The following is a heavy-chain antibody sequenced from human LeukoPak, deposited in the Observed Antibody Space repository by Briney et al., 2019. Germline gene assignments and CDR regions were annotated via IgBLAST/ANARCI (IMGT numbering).Heavy chain of an antibody. CDR1: GFTFSSYG. CDR2: IRYDGSNK. D-gene: IGHD5-24*01. CDR3: AKAREMATIGYFDY. V-gene: IGHV3-30*02. J-gene: IGHJ4*02. Sequence: GGSLRLSCAASGFTFSSYGMHWVRQAPGKGLEWVAFIRYDGSNKYYADSVKGRFTISRDNSKNTLYLQMNSLRAEDTAVYYCAKAREMATIGYFDYWGQGTLVTVSS.